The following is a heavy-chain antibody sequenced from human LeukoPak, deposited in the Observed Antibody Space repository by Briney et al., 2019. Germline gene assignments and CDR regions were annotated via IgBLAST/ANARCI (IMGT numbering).Heavy chain of an antibody. CDR3: AKETYYYDSSGYYGYYFDS. J-gene: IGHJ4*02. D-gene: IGHD3-22*01. Sequence: PGGSLTLSCAASGITFSSYAMRWVRQAPGRGLVWVSGISGSGGSTYYADSVKGRFTISRDNSKNTLYLQMNSLRAEDTAVYYCAKETYYYDSSGYYGYYFDSWGQGTLVTVSS. CDR1: GITFSSYA. V-gene: IGHV3-23*01. CDR2: ISGSGGST.